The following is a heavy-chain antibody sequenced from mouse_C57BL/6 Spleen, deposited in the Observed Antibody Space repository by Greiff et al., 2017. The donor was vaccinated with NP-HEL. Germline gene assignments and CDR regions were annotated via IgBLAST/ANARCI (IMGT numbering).Heavy chain of an antibody. CDR1: GFSLTSYA. J-gene: IGHJ4*01. Sequence: QVQLQQSGPGLVAPSQSLSITCTVSGFSLTSYAISWVRQPPGKGLEWLGVIWTGGGTNYNSALKSRLSISKDNSKSQVFLKMNSLQTDDTARYYCARNIYYDYDGTVRYYAMDYWGQGTSVTVSS. V-gene: IGHV2-9-1*01. CDR2: IWTGGGT. D-gene: IGHD2-4*01. CDR3: ARNIYYDYDGTVRYYAMDY.